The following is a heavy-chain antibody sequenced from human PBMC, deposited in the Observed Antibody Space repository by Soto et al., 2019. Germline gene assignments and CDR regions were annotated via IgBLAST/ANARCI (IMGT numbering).Heavy chain of an antibody. CDR2: INPTDGDS. CDR1: GYTFTYYY. V-gene: IGHV1-46*03. Sequence: QVQLVQSGAEVKKPGASVKVSCKASGYTFTYYYMHWMRQAPGQGLEWMGIINPTDGDSSYAQKFQGRVTMTRDPSTSTVYMELSSLISEDTAVYYCARCDSSGCYWGQGTLVTVSS. D-gene: IGHD6-19*01. J-gene: IGHJ4*02. CDR3: ARCDSSGCY.